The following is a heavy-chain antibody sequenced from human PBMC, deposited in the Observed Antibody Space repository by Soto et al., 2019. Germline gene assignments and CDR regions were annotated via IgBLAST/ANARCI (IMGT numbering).Heavy chain of an antibody. D-gene: IGHD5-18*01. CDR3: ASGIQLWLRRINNGYSG. CDR1: GGTFSTYA. CDR2: IIPMFGTA. Sequence: QVQLVQSGAEVKKPESSVKVSCKAPGGTFSTYAISWVRQALGQGLEWMGGIIPMFGTANYAQRFQDRVTMTADESTNTVDVELSSLRSEDTAVYFCASGIQLWLRRINNGYSGWGQGTLVTVSS. V-gene: IGHV1-69*12. J-gene: IGHJ4*02.